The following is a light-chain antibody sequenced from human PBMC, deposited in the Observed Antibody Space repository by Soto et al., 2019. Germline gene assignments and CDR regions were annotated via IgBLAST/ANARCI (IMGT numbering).Light chain of an antibody. Sequence: EIVLTQSPGTLSLSPGERATLSCRASQSVSSSYLAWYQQKPGQAPRLLIYGTSSRAPGIPDRFSGSGSGTDFTLTINRLEPEDFAVYYCQQYGGSPTFGQGTKVDIK. CDR2: GTS. CDR3: QQYGGSPT. CDR1: QSVSSSY. V-gene: IGKV3-20*01. J-gene: IGKJ1*01.